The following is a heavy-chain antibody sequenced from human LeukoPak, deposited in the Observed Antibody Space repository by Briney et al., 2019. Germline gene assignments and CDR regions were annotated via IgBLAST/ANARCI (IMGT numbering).Heavy chain of an antibody. CDR2: ISYDGSKK. D-gene: IGHD6-13*01. Sequence: GGSLRLSCVASGFTFGGYGMHWVRQAPGKGLEWVAVISYDGSKKYYADFVKGRLTISRDNAKNSLYLQMNSLRAEDTAVYYCTRSYSTFDYWGQGTLVTVSS. J-gene: IGHJ4*02. CDR3: TRSYSTFDY. V-gene: IGHV3-30*03. CDR1: GFTFGGYG.